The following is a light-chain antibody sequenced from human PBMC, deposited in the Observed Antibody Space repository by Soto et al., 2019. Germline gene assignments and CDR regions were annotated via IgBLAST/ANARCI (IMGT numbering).Light chain of an antibody. CDR1: SSDVGGYNY. Sequence: QSALSQPPSASGSPGQSVTISCTGTSSDVGGYNYVSWYQQHPGKAPKLMIYEVSKRPSGVPDRFSGSKSGNTASLTVSGLQPEDDYNYYCSSYAGSNNMVFGGGTKLTVL. CDR2: EVS. CDR3: SSYAGSNNMV. V-gene: IGLV2-8*01. J-gene: IGLJ2*01.